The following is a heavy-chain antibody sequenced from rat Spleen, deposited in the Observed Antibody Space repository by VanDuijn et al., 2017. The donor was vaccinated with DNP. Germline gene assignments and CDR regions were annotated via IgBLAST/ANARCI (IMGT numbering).Heavy chain of an antibody. V-gene: IGHV5S10*01. D-gene: IGHD1-12*01. CDR3: SACYRDSYAHSLFDY. Sequence: EVQLVESGGGLVQPGRSLKLSCAASGFTSSNYYMVWVRQAPQKGLVWVATIIYDGSGTYYRDSVKGRFTILRNSAKNTLYQQIDSLLSEDKATYYYSACYRDSYAHSLFDYWGQRVVITVSS. CDR2: IIYDGSGT. J-gene: IGHJ2*01. CDR1: GFTSSNYY.